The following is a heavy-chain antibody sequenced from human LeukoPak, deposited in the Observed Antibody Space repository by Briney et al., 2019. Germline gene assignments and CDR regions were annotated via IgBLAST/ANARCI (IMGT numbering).Heavy chain of an antibody. CDR2: ISYDGSNK. CDR1: GFTFSSYA. V-gene: IGHV3-30-3*01. D-gene: IGHD3-22*01. Sequence: GGSLRRSCAASGFTFSSYAMHWVRQAPGKGLEWVAVISYDGSNKYYADSVKGRFTISRDNSKNTLYLQMNSLRAEDTAVYYCARDLGFDYYDSSTLRWFDPWGQGTLVTVSS. CDR3: ARDLGFDYYDSSTLRWFDP. J-gene: IGHJ5*02.